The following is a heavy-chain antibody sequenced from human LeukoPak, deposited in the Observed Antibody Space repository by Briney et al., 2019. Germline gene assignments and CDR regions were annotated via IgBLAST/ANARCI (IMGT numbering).Heavy chain of an antibody. D-gene: IGHD6-13*01. CDR1: GYSFTSYW. CDR2: IYPVDSDT. CDR3: ARHGYSSSWYTNWSYYYYMDV. Sequence: PGESLKISWKGSGYSFTSYWIGWVRQMPGKGLEWMGIIYPVDSDTRYSPAFQGQVSISADKSISTAYLQWSSLKASDTAMYYCARHGYSSSWYTNWSYYYYMDVWGKGTTVTVSS. J-gene: IGHJ6*03. V-gene: IGHV5-51*01.